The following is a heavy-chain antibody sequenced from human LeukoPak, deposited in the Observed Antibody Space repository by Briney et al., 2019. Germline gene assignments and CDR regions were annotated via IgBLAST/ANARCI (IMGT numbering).Heavy chain of an antibody. V-gene: IGHV4-4*07. Sequence: SETLSLTCTVSGDSINSYYWSWLRQPAGKGLEWIGRIYTSGTDYNPSLKSRVTMSVDTSKNQFSLKLSSVTAADTAVYYCARAGTDGYSHFDYWGQGTLVTVSS. CDR1: GDSINSYY. D-gene: IGHD3-22*01. CDR2: IYTSGT. CDR3: ARAGTDGYSHFDY. J-gene: IGHJ4*02.